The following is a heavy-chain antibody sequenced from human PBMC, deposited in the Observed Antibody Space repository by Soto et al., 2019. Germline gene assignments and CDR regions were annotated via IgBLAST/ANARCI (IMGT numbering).Heavy chain of an antibody. CDR1: GYTFTGYA. J-gene: IGHJ4*02. Sequence: ASVKVSCKASGYTFTGYAMHWVRQAPGQRLEWMGWINAGNGNTKYSQKFQGRVTITRDTSASTACMELSSLRSEDTAVYYCARAVAVPADFDYWGPGTLVTVSS. D-gene: IGHD6-19*01. CDR3: ARAVAVPADFDY. V-gene: IGHV1-3*01. CDR2: INAGNGNT.